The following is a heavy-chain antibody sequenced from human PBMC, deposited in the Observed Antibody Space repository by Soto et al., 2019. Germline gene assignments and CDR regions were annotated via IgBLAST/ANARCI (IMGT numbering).Heavy chain of an antibody. CDR3: AGRTSGYFGY. V-gene: IGHV3-23*03. CDR1: GFTFSDYT. D-gene: IGHD6-19*01. CDR2: ILSDYNT. J-gene: IGHJ4*02. Sequence: EVQLLESGGGLVQPGGSLTLSCAASGFTFSDYTMSWVRQAPGKVLECISVILSDYNTYYAGSVRGRFTISRDNSKNTLYLEMNSLRAEGTAVYYYAGRTSGYFGYWGQGALVTVSS.